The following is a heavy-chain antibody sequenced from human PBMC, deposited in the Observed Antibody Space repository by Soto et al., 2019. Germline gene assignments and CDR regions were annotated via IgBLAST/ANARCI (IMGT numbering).Heavy chain of an antibody. CDR2: ISSSGSTI. V-gene: IGHV3-11*01. CDR1: GFTFSDYY. D-gene: IGHD6-6*01. Sequence: GGSLRLSCAASGFTFSDYYMSWIRQAPGKGLEWVSYISSSGSTIYYADSVKGRFTISRDNSKNTLYLQMNSLRAEDTAVYYCAKESESIAARPPFDYWGQGTLVTVSS. J-gene: IGHJ4*02. CDR3: AKESESIAARPPFDY.